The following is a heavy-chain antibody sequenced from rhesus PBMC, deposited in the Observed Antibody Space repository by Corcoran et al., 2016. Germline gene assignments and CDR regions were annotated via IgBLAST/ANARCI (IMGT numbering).Heavy chain of an antibody. J-gene: IGHJ4*01. D-gene: IGHD1-44*02. Sequence: QVQLQESGPGLVKPSETLALTCAVSGGSISSSNRWSWIRQPPGKGLGWIGYISGGSGSTYYNPSLKSRVTISTDTSKNQFSLKLSSVTAADTAVYYCARCVGAISYDYWGQGVLVTVSS. CDR1: GGSISSSNR. CDR3: ARCVGAISYDY. CDR2: ISGGSGST. V-gene: IGHV4-65*01.